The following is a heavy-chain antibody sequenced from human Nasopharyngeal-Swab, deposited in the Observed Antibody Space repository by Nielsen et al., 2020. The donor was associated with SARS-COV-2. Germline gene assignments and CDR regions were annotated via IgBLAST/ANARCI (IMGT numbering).Heavy chain of an antibody. D-gene: IGHD2-15*01. CDR1: GFTFSSYA. V-gene: IGHV3-23*01. Sequence: GESLKISCAASGFTFSSYAMSWVRQAPGKGLEWVSAISGSGGSTYYADSVKGRFTISRDNSKNTLYLQMNSLRAEDTAVYYCARGRYCSGNNCYSYYSYSSMDVWGRGTTVTVSS. J-gene: IGHJ6*03. CDR3: ARGRYCSGNNCYSYYSYSSMDV. CDR2: ISGSGGST.